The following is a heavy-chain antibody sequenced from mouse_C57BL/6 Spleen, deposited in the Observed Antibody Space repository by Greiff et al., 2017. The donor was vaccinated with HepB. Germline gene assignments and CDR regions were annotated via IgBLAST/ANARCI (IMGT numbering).Heavy chain of an antibody. Sequence: VQLQQSGAELVRPGASVTLSCKASGYTFTDYEMHWVKQTPVHGLEWIGAIDPETGGTAYNQKCKGKAILTADKSSSTAYMELRSLTSEDSAVYYCTDYGNYFDYWGQGTTLTVSS. CDR1: GYTFTDYE. J-gene: IGHJ2*01. CDR3: TDYGNYFDY. CDR2: IDPETGGT. V-gene: IGHV1-15*01. D-gene: IGHD2-1*01.